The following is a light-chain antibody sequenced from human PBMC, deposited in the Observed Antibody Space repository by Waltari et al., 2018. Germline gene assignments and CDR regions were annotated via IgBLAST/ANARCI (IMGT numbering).Light chain of an antibody. V-gene: IGLV1-51*01. J-gene: IGLJ2*01. CDR2: DNN. CDR1: SSNIGNNY. CDR3: GTWDSSLTAGV. Sequence: QSVLTQPPSVSAAPGQKVTISCSGSSSNIGNNYVSWYQQFPGTAPKLLIYDNNERPSGIPDRFSGSKSGTSATLGITGLQTWDEADYYCGTWDSSLTAGVFGGGTKLTVL.